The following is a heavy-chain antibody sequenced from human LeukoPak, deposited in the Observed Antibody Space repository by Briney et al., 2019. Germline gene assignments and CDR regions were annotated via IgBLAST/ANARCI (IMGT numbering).Heavy chain of an antibody. J-gene: IGHJ3*02. CDR2: ISSSSSYI. CDR1: GFTFKTYT. V-gene: IGHV3-21*01. D-gene: IGHD6-6*01. CDR3: AGDLRSIAARLGAFDI. Sequence: PGGSLRLSCAASGFTFKTYTMHWVRQAPGMGLEWVSSISSSSSYIYYADSVKGRFTISRDNAKNSLYLQMNSLRAEDTAVYYCAGDLRSIAARLGAFDIWGQGTMVTVSS.